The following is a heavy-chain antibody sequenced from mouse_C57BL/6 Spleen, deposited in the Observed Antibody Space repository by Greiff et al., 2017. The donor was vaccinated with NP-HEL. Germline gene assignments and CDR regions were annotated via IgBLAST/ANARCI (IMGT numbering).Heavy chain of an antibody. D-gene: IGHD2-4*01. V-gene: IGHV1-64*01. Sequence: QVQLQQPGAELVKPGASVKLSCKASGYTFTSYWMHWVKQRPGQGLEWIGMIHPNSGSTNYNEKFKSKATLTVDKSSSTAYMQLSSLTSEYSAVYYCAREGDYEEEDYWGQGTTLTVSS. J-gene: IGHJ2*01. CDR1: GYTFTSYW. CDR3: AREGDYEEEDY. CDR2: IHPNSGST.